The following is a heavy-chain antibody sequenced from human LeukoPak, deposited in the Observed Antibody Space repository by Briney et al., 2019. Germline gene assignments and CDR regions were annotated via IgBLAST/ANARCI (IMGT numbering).Heavy chain of an antibody. CDR3: ARSIAAAGLPLDY. CDR1: GYTFTDYY. J-gene: IGHJ4*02. CDR2: INPNSGGT. D-gene: IGHD6-13*01. V-gene: IGHV1-2*02. Sequence: ASVKVSCKASGYTFTDYYMHWVRQAPGQGLEWMGWINPNSGGTNYAQKFQGRVTMTRDTSISTAYMELSRLRSDDTAVYYCARSIAAAGLPLDYWGQGTLVTVSS.